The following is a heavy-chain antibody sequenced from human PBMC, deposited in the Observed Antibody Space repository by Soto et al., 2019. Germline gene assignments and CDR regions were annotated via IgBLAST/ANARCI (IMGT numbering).Heavy chain of an antibody. Sequence: GESLKISCKGSGYSFTSYWIGWVRQMPGKGLEWMGIIYPGDSDTRYSPSFQGQVTISADKSISTAYLQWSSLKASDTAMYYCARAPSDKYSGYDYYFDYWGQGTLVTVSS. CDR1: GYSFTSYW. D-gene: IGHD5-12*01. J-gene: IGHJ4*02. CDR3: ARAPSDKYSGYDYYFDY. CDR2: IYPGDSDT. V-gene: IGHV5-51*01.